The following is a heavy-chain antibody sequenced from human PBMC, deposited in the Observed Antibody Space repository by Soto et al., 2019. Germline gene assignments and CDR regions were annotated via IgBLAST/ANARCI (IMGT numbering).Heavy chain of an antibody. J-gene: IGHJ4*02. CDR3: ARDSSSSVASDY. Sequence: GASVKVSCKASGGTFSSYAISWVRQAPGQGLEWMGGIIPIFGTANYAQEFQGRVTITADESTSTAYMELSSLRSEDTAVYYCARDSSSSVASDYWGQGTLVTVSS. V-gene: IGHV1-69*13. D-gene: IGHD6-6*01. CDR1: GGTFSSYA. CDR2: IIPIFGTA.